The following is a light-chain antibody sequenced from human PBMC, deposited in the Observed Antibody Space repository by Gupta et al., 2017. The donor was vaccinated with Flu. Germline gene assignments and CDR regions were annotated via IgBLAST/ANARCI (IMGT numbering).Light chain of an antibody. Sequence: GTLSLSPGERATLSCRASQSVSSSYLAWYQQKPGQAPRLLIYGASSRATGIPDRFSGSGSGTDFTLTISRLEPEDFAVYYCQQYGSSSITFGQGTRLEIK. CDR3: QQYGSSSIT. J-gene: IGKJ5*01. V-gene: IGKV3-20*01. CDR2: GAS. CDR1: QSVSSSY.